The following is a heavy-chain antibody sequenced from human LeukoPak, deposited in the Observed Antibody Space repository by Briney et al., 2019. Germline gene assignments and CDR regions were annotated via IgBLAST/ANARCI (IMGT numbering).Heavy chain of an antibody. Sequence: GGSLRLSCAASGFTFKNFAMAWVRQAPGKRLEWVASITDSGDATGYTESVKGRFTMTRDNSQGTVWLQMNSLRAEDTAIYYCAKSDCGSDGCKLYNYWAQGTQVTVSS. CDR2: ITDSGDAT. V-gene: IGHV3-23*01. J-gene: IGHJ4*02. D-gene: IGHD2-21*01. CDR3: AKSDCGSDGCKLYNY. CDR1: GFTFKNFA.